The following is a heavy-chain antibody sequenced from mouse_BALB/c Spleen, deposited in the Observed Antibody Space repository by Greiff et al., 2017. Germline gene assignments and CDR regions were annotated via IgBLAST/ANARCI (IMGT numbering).Heavy chain of an antibody. J-gene: IGHJ2*01. CDR2: ISSGSSTI. CDR3: AREGDWDFFDY. Sequence: EVQLVESGGGLVQPGGSRKLSCAASGFTFSSFGMHWVRQAPEKGLEWVAYISSGSSTIYYAAPVKGRFTISRDNPKNTLFLQMTSLRSEDTAMYYCAREGDWDFFDYWGQGTTLTVSS. D-gene: IGHD4-1*01. CDR1: GFTFSSFG. V-gene: IGHV5-17*02.